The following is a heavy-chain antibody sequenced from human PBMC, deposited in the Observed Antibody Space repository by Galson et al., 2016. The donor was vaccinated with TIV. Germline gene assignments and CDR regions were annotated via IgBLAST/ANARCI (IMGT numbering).Heavy chain of an antibody. CDR1: GYSFTGSW. V-gene: IGHV5-51*01. D-gene: IGHD1-1*01. Sequence: QSGAEVKKPGESLKISCKGSGYSFTGSWIDWVRQVPGKGLEWMGVIYPGDSDTKYSPAFHGHVTISVDTSISTAFLEWSSLKASATAIYYCARRGREETNEGGLDVWGQGTTATVSS. CDR3: ARRGREETNEGGLDV. CDR2: IYPGDSDT. J-gene: IGHJ6*02.